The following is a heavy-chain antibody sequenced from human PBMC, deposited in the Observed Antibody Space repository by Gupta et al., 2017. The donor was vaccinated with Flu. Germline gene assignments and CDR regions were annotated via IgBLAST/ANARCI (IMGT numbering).Heavy chain of an antibody. J-gene: IGHJ4*02. Sequence: EVQLVESGGGLVQPGGSLRLSCASSGFTFISYWMSGVRQAPGKGLEWVANIKQDGSEKYYGDTGKGRFTISRDNAKNSLYLKMNSLRAEDTAVYYCARKPGYDPMYYLDYWGQGTLVTVSS. CDR3: ARKPGYDPMYYLDY. V-gene: IGHV3-7*01. D-gene: IGHD5-12*01. CDR2: IKQDGSEK. CDR1: GFTFISYW.